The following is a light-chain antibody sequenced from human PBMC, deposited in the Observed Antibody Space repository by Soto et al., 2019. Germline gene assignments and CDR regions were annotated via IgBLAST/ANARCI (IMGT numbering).Light chain of an antibody. CDR3: SSYEGNNNGI. Sequence: QSALTQPPSASGSPGQSVTISCTGTSSDVGGGYNYVSWYQHHPGKVPKLMIYEVSKRPSGVPDRFYGSKSGNTASLTVSGLQAEEEADYFCSSYEGNNNGIFGGGTKLTVL. CDR1: SSDVGGGYNY. CDR2: EVS. J-gene: IGLJ2*01. V-gene: IGLV2-8*01.